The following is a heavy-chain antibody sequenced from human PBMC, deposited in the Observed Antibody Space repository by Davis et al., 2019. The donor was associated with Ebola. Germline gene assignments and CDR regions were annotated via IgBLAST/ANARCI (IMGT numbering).Heavy chain of an antibody. CDR1: GGSISTYY. D-gene: IGHD6-19*01. CDR2: IHYSGST. CDR3: ARAPTTTRYSSRSSWFDP. V-gene: IGHV4-59*12. Sequence: GSLRLSCSVSGGSISTYYWSWIRQPPGKGLEWIGYIHYSGSTNYNPSLKSRVTISVDTSKNQFSLKLSSVTAADTAVYYCARAPTTTRYSSRSSWFDPWGQGTLVTVSS. J-gene: IGHJ5*02.